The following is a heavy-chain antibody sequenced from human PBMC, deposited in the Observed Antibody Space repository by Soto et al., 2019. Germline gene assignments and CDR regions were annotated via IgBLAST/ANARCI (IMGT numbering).Heavy chain of an antibody. CDR1: GFSFSISP. CDR2: ISYDGTNK. CDR3: GRDPKTSGGQHWAFNYFDS. V-gene: IGHV3-30-3*01. Sequence: QVQLVESGGGVVQPGRSLRLSCAASGFSFSISPMHWVRQAPGKGPEWVALISYDGTNKFYADSVKGRFTISGDNSKSTLYLQVDRLRPEDAAVYYCGRDPKTSGGQHWAFNYFDSWGQGTLVTVSS. D-gene: IGHD7-27*01. J-gene: IGHJ4*02.